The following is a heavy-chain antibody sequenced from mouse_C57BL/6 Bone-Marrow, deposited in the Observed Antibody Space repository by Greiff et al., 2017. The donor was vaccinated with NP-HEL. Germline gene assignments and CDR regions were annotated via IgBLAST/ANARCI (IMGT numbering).Heavy chain of an antibody. CDR3: SRDGHSRDWFDY. CDR2: IYPYNGVS. Sequence: EVQVVESGPELVKPGASVKISCKASGYSFTGYYMHWVKQSHGNILDWIGYIYPYNGVSSYNQKFKGKATLTVDKSSSTASMGLRSLTSEDSAVTYCSRDGHSRDWFDYWGQGTLVTVSA. CDR1: GYSFTGYY. D-gene: IGHD1-1*01. J-gene: IGHJ3*01. V-gene: IGHV1-31*01.